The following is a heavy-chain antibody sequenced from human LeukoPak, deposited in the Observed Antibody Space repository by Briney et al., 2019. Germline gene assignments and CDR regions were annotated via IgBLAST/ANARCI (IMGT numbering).Heavy chain of an antibody. CDR2: ISSSSSYI. CDR3: ARDYDTSGSYFDFFDY. D-gene: IGHD3-22*01. V-gene: IGHV3-21*01. CDR1: GFTFSSYS. J-gene: IGHJ4*02. Sequence: PGGSLRLSCAASGFTFSSYSMNWVRQAPGKGLEWVSSISSSSSYIYYADSVKGRFTISRDNSKNAFLQMNSLRAEDTAVYYCARDYDTSGSYFDFFDYWGQGTLVTVSS.